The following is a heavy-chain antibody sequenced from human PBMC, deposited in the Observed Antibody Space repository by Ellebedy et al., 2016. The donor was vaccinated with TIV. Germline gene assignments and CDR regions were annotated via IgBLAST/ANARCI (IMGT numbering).Heavy chain of an antibody. V-gene: IGHV4-30-4*01. Sequence: SETLSLXXTVSGGSISSGDYYWSWIRQPPGKGLEWIGYIYYSGSTYYNPSLKSRVTISVDTSKNQFSLKLSSVTAADTAVYYCARDYTAMVNYYYYGMDGWGQGTTVTVSS. J-gene: IGHJ6*02. CDR3: ARDYTAMVNYYYYGMDG. D-gene: IGHD5-18*01. CDR2: IYYSGST. CDR1: GGSISSGDYY.